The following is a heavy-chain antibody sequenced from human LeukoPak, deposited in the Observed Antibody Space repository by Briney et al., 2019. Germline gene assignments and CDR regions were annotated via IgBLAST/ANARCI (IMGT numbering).Heavy chain of an antibody. J-gene: IGHJ4*02. CDR3: ARLPHSNYVDY. CDR2: IYPGDSDT. V-gene: IGHV5-51*01. D-gene: IGHD4-11*01. Sequence: SGESLKISCKGSGYSFTSYWIGLVRQMPGKGLEWMRIIYPGDSDTRYSTSFQGQVTISPGKSQGTAYPQRSSLKAPATARYYCARLPHSNYVDYWGEGTLVTVS. CDR1: GYSFTSYW.